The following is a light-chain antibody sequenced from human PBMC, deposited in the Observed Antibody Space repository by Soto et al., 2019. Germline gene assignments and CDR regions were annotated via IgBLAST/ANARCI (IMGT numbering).Light chain of an antibody. CDR2: GAS. CDR3: QQYGSSGT. J-gene: IGKJ5*01. CDR1: QSVSDK. Sequence: EIVMTQSPATVSVSPGERATLSCRASQSVSDKLAWYQQKPGQAPRLLIYGASKRATGIPDRFSGSGSGTDFTLTISRLEPEDFAVYYCQQYGSSGTFGQGTRLEIK. V-gene: IGKV3-20*01.